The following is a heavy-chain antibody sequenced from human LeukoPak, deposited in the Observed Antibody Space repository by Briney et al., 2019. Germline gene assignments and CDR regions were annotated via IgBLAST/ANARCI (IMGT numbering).Heavy chain of an antibody. J-gene: IGHJ4*02. V-gene: IGHV3-23*01. Sequence: GGSLRLSCAASGFSLYTYSMNWVRQAPGKGQEWVSGVTGSSGSTYYAGSVKGRFTISRDTSKNTLYLQMNSLRAEDTAVYYCAKFPDSSGYYYFDYWGQGTLVTVSS. CDR2: VTGSSGST. CDR3: AKFPDSSGYYYFDY. CDR1: GFSLYTYS. D-gene: IGHD3-22*01.